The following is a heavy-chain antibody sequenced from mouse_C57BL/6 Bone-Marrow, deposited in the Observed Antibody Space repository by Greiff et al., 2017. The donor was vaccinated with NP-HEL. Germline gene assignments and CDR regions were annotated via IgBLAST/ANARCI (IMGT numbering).Heavy chain of an antibody. Sequence: VQLVESGAELVRPGASVTLSCKASGYTFTDYEMHWVKQTPVHGLEWIGAIDPETGGTAYNQKFKGKAILTADKSSSTAYMELRSLTSEDSAVYYWTRHGYGSCYAMDYWGQGTSVTVSS. CDR1: GYTFTDYE. D-gene: IGHD1-1*01. V-gene: IGHV1-15*01. J-gene: IGHJ4*01. CDR2: IDPETGGT. CDR3: TRHGYGSCYAMDY.